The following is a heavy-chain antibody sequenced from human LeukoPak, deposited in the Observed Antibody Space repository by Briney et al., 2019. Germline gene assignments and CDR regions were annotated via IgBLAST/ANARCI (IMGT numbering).Heavy chain of an antibody. V-gene: IGHV4-59*12. D-gene: IGHD4-11*01. Sequence: SETLSLTCTVSGGSISSYYWSWIRQPAGKGLEWIGYIYYSGNTNYNPSLKSRATISVDTSKNQFSLKVSSVTAADTAVYYCARDAIDSNYFDFWGQGTLVTVSS. J-gene: IGHJ4*02. CDR2: IYYSGNT. CDR3: ARDAIDSNYFDF. CDR1: GGSISSYY.